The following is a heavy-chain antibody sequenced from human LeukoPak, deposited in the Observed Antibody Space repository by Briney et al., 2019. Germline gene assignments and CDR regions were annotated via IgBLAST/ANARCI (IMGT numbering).Heavy chain of an antibody. Sequence: SQTLSLTCTVSGGSISSGSYYWSWIRQPPGKGLEWIGYIYYSGSTNYNPSLKSRVTISVDTSKNQFSLKLSSVTAADTAVYYCARDRTAGYWGQGTLVTVSS. CDR2: IYYSGST. J-gene: IGHJ4*02. D-gene: IGHD6-25*01. CDR3: ARDRTAGY. V-gene: IGHV4-61*01. CDR1: GGSISSGSYY.